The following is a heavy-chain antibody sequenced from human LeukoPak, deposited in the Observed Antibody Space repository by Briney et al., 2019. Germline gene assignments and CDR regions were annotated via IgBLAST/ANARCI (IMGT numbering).Heavy chain of an antibody. CDR2: ISSSSSYI. J-gene: IGHJ4*02. V-gene: IGHV3-21*01. D-gene: IGHD2/OR15-2a*01. CDR3: AKVGPLSSTTGLGTDY. CDR1: GFTFSSYS. Sequence: AGGSLRLSCAASGFTFSSYSMNWVRQAPGKGLEWVSSISSSSSYIYYADSVKGRFTISRDNAKNSLYLQMNSLRAEDTAVYYCAKVGPLSSTTGLGTDYWGQGTLVTVSS.